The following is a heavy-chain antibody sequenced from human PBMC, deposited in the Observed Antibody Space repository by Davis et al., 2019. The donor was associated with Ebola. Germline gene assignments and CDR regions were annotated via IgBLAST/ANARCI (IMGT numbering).Heavy chain of an antibody. CDR3: ARGTGTTFY. D-gene: IGHD1-1*01. CDR2: INAGNGNT. CDR1: GYTFTSYA. V-gene: IGHV1-3*01. J-gene: IGHJ4*02. Sequence: ASVTVSCKASGYTFTSYAMHWVRQAPGQRLEWMGWINAGNGNTKYSQKFQGRVTMTTETSTSTAYMELRSLRSDDTAVYYCARGTGTTFYWGQGTLVTVSS.